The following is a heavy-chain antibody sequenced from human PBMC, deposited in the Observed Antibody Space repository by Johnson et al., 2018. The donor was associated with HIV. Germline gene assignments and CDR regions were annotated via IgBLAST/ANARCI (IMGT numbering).Heavy chain of an antibody. J-gene: IGHJ3*02. V-gene: IGHV3-23*04. CDR1: GFAFSSYA. CDR3: AREWGNAFDI. CDR2: ISGSGGST. D-gene: IGHD3-16*01. Sequence: VQLVESGGGLVQPGGSLRLSCAASGFAFSSYAVTWVRQTSGKGLEWVSAISGSGGSTYYADSVKGRFTISRDNSKRTLYLQMNSLRAEDTAVYYCAREWGNAFDIWGQGTMVTVSS.